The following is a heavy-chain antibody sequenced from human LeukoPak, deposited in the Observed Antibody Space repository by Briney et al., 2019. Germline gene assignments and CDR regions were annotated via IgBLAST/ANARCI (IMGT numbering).Heavy chain of an antibody. CDR3: AGNYFDSSGFYYYYYYYMDV. J-gene: IGHJ6*03. V-gene: IGHV3-7*01. CDR1: GFTFSSYW. Sequence: GGSLRLSCAASGFTFSSYWMTWVRQAPGKGLEWVANIKQDGSQKDYVDSVKGRFTISRDNAKNSLYLQMNSLRAEDTAVYYCAGNYFDSSGFYYYYYYYMDVWGKGTTVTVSS. D-gene: IGHD3-22*01. CDR2: IKQDGSQK.